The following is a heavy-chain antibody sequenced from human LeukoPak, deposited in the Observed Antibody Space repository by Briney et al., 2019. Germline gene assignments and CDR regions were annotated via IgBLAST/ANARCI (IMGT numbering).Heavy chain of an antibody. Sequence: ASVKVSCKASGGTFSSYAISWVRQAPGQGPEWMGRIIPILGIANYAQKFQGRVTITADKSTSTAYIELSSLRSEDTAVYYCARDEAGSISCSPCWFDPWGQGTLVTVSS. CDR1: GGTFSSYA. CDR2: IIPILGIA. D-gene: IGHD2-2*01. J-gene: IGHJ5*02. V-gene: IGHV1-69*04. CDR3: ARDEAGSISCSPCWFDP.